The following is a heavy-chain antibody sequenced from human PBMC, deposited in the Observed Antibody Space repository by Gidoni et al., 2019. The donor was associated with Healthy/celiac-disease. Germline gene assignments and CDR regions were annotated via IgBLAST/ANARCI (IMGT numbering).Heavy chain of an antibody. CDR2: ISSSGSTI. CDR3: ARAPRGYGPIGY. J-gene: IGHJ4*02. V-gene: IGHV3-11*01. Sequence: LEWVSYISSSGSTIYYADSVKGRFTISRDNAKNSLYLQMNSLRAEDTAVYYCARAPRGYGPIGYWGQGTLVTVSS. D-gene: IGHD5-12*01.